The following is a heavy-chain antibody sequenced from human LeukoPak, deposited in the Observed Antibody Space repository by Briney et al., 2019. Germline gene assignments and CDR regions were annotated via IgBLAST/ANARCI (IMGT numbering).Heavy chain of an antibody. V-gene: IGHV4-61*01. D-gene: IGHD6-19*01. CDR1: GYSISSGYY. CDR3: ARESSGWHDF. Sequence: SETLSLTCTVSGYSISSGYYWSWIRQPPGKGLEWIGYIYYTGTTNYNPSLKSRVTISVDTSKNQFSLKLSSVTAADTAVYYCARESSGWHDFWGPGALVTVSS. J-gene: IGHJ4*02. CDR2: IYYTGTT.